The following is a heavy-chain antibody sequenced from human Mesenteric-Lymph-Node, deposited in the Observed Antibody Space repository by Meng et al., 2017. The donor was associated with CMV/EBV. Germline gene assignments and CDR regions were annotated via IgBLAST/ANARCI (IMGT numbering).Heavy chain of an antibody. J-gene: IGHJ5*02. CDR3: ARVRSQLEPKSFGDYNWFDP. V-gene: IGHV4-59*01. Sequence: SETLSLTCTVSGGSISNYYWSWIRQPPGKGLEWIGYISYRGTTNYNPSLKSRVTMSVDTSKNQFSLKLRSVTAADTGVYYCARVRSQLEPKSFGDYNWFDPWGQGTLVTVSS. CDR2: ISYRGTT. D-gene: IGHD1-1*01. CDR1: GGSISNYY.